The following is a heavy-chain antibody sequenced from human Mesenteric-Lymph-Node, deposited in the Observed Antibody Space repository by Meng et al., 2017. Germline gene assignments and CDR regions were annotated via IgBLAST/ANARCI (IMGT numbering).Heavy chain of an antibody. CDR2: LYSSGSS. D-gene: IGHD6-13*01. J-gene: IGHJ6*02. CDR3: ARAKAASTSWNYYGLDV. Sequence: GGSLRLSCAASEFTVSNNYMTWVRQAPGKGLEWVSVLYSSGSSYYADSVKGRFTISIDSSKNTLYLQMNSLRDEDTAVYYCARAKAASTSWNYYGLDVWGQGTTVTVSS. V-gene: IGHV3-53*01. CDR1: EFTVSNNY.